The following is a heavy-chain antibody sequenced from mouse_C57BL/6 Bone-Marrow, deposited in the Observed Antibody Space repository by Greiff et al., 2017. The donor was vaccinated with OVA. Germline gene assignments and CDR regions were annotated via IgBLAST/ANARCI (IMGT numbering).Heavy chain of an antibody. Sequence: QVQLQQPGAELVRPGSSVKLSCKASGYTFTSYWMHWVKQRPIQGLEWIGNIDPSDSVTHYNQKFKNKATLTVDKSSSTAYMQLSSLTSEDSAVYYCARRCATTYAMDYWGQGTSVTVSS. CDR2: IDPSDSVT. CDR3: ARRCATTYAMDY. CDR1: GYTFTSYW. V-gene: IGHV1-52*01. J-gene: IGHJ4*01. D-gene: IGHD1-1*01.